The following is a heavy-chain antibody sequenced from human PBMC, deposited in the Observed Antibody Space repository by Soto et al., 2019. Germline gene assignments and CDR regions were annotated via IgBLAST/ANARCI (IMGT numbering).Heavy chain of an antibody. CDR1: GFTFNTHG. CDR2: NSALNGKT. CDR3: AAATSIALGFRY. V-gene: IGHV1-18*01. Sequence: QGYLVQSGAEVKRPGASVRVSCKTSGFTFNTHGFSWVRQAPGQGLEWMGWNSALNGKTFYAHNFQDRVIMTTDTSSSTAYMELRGLKSDDTSVYYCAAATSIALGFRYLGQGTLVTVSS. D-gene: IGHD1-26*01. J-gene: IGHJ4*02.